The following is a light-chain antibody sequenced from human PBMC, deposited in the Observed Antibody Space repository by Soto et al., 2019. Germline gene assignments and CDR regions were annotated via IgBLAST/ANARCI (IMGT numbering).Light chain of an antibody. J-gene: IGKJ5*01. Sequence: EIVLTQSPGTLSLSPGERATLSCRASQSIGSNLAWYQQKPGQAPRLLIYDASNRATGIPARFSGSGSGTDFTRTISSLEPEEFAVYYCQQRSNWPPLISFCQGTRLEIK. CDR2: DAS. CDR3: QQRSNWPPLIS. V-gene: IGKV3-11*01. CDR1: QSIGSN.